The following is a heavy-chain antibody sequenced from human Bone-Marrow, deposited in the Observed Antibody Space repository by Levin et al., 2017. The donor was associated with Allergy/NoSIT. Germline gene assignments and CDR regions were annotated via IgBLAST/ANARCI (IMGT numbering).Heavy chain of an antibody. V-gene: IGHV3-30*18. J-gene: IGHJ6*02. CDR3: AKEIRYGSGSHLYYYYDYGMDV. D-gene: IGHD3-10*01. Sequence: GGSLRLSCAASGFTFSSYGMHWVRQAPGKGLEWVAVISYDGSNKYYADSVKGRFTISRDNSKNTLYLQMNSLRAEDTAVYYCAKEIRYGSGSHLYYYYDYGMDVWGQGTTVTVSS. CDR2: ISYDGSNK. CDR1: GFTFSSYG.